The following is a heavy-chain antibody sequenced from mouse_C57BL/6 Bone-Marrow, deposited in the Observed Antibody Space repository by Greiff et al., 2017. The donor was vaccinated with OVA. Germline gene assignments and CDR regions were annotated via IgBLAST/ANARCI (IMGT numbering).Heavy chain of an antibody. CDR1: GFTFSDYG. J-gene: IGHJ3*01. V-gene: IGHV5-17*01. Sequence: EVKLMESGGGLVKPGGSLKLSCAASGFTFSDYGMHWVRQAPEKGLEWVAYISSGSSTIYYADTVKGRFTISRDNAKNTLFLQMTSLRSEDTAMYYCARGGNYGSSPFAYWGQGTLVTVSA. D-gene: IGHD1-1*01. CDR3: ARGGNYGSSPFAY. CDR2: ISSGSSTI.